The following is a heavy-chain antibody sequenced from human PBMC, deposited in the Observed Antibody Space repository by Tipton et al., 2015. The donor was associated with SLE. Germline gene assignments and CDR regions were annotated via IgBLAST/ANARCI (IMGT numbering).Heavy chain of an antibody. D-gene: IGHD2-21*01. V-gene: IGHV4-31*02. J-gene: IGHJ6*03. CDR3: ARERDCGTDCFGSYYYYMDV. CDR2: IHSSGSA. CDR1: GVSLNSGGYY. Sequence: LRLSCAVSGVSLNSGGYYWTWIRQLPGEGLEWLGYIHSSGSAHQNPSLKGRLALSADTSKNQFSLQLSSVTAADTAIYFCARERDCGTDCFGSYYYYMDVWGKGTTVTVSS.